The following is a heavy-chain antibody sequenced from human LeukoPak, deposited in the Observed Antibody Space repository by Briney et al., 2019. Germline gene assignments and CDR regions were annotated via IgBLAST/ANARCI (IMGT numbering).Heavy chain of an antibody. CDR1: GGSISSYY. V-gene: IGHV4-59*01. Sequence: SETLSLTCTVSGGSISSYYWSWIRQPPGKGLEWIGYIYYSGSTNYNPPLKSRVTISVDTSKNQFSLKLSSVTAADTAVYYCASLGSNDYWGQGTLVTVSS. CDR2: IYYSGST. D-gene: IGHD2-15*01. J-gene: IGHJ4*02. CDR3: ASLGSNDY.